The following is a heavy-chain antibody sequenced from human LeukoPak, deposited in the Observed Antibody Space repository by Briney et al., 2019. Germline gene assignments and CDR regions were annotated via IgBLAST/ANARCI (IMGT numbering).Heavy chain of an antibody. D-gene: IGHD1-26*01. J-gene: IGHJ4*02. CDR2: IYYSGST. V-gene: IGHV4-59*01. CDR1: GGSISSYY. CDR3: ARVGGRIVGPFDY. Sequence: SETLSLTCTISGGSISSYYWSWIRQPPGKGLEWIGYIYYSGSTNYNPSLKSRVTISVDTSKNQFSLKLSSVTAADTAVYYCARVGGRIVGPFDYWGQGTLVTVSS.